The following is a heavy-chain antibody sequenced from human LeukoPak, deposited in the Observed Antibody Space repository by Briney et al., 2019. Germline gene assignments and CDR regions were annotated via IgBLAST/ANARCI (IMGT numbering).Heavy chain of an antibody. D-gene: IGHD5-18*01. V-gene: IGHV3-48*03. CDR2: ISSSGSTI. J-gene: IGHJ4*02. CDR3: ARSLRGYSYGLPVSGY. CDR1: GFTFSSYE. Sequence: QPGGSLRLSCAASGFTFSSYEMNWVRQAPGKGLEWVSYISSSGSTIYYADSVKGRFTISRDNAKNSLYLQMSSLRSEDTAVYYCARSLRGYSYGLPVSGYWGQGTLVTVSS.